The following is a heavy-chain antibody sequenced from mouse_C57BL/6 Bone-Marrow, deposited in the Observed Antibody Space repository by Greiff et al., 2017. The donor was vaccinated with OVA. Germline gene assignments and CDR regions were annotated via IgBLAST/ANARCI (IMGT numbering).Heavy chain of an antibody. CDR2: INPNYGTT. CDR3: AILSYYYGRWDY. D-gene: IGHD1-1*01. J-gene: IGHJ2*01. CDR1: GYSFTDYN. Sequence: EVQLQQSGPELVKPGASVKISCKASGYSFTDYNMNWVKQSNGKSLEWIGVINPNYGTTSYNQKLKGKATLTVDQSSSTSHRQLNSLTSDDSAVYYCAILSYYYGRWDYWGQGTTLTVSS. V-gene: IGHV1-39*01.